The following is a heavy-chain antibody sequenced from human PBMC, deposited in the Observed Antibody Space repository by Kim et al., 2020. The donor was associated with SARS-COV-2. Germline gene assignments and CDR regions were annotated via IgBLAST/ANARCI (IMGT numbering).Heavy chain of an antibody. D-gene: IGHD1-26*01. CDR1: GFTFSSYE. V-gene: IGHV3-48*03. J-gene: IGHJ6*03. CDR3: ASGSGSYNYYYYYMDV. CDR2: ISSSGSTI. Sequence: GGSLRLSCAASGFTFSSYEMNWVRQAPGKGLEWVSYISSSGSTIYYADSVKGRFTISRDNAKNSLYLQMNSLRAEDTAVYYCASGSGSYNYYYYYMDVWGKGTTVTVSS.